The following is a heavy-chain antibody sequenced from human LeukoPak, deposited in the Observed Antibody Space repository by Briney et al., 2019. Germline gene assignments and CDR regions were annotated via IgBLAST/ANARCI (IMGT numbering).Heavy chain of an antibody. CDR1: GFTFSSYA. Sequence: PGGSLRLSCAASGFTFSSYAMHWVRQAPGKGLEWVAVISYDGSNKYYADSVKCRFTISRDNSKNTLYLQMNSLRAEDTAVYYCARDRLDDFWSGYYHPYYYYGMDVWGQGTTVTVSS. CDR2: ISYDGSNK. D-gene: IGHD3-3*01. J-gene: IGHJ6*02. CDR3: ARDRLDDFWSGYYHPYYYYGMDV. V-gene: IGHV3-30*04.